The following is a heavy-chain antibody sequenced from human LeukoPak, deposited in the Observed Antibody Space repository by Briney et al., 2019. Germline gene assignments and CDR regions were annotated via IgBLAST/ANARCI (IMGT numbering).Heavy chain of an antibody. CDR3: TRSYYGDLVS. D-gene: IGHD4-17*01. CDR1: GFTFSGSA. Sequence: GGSLRLSCAASGFTFSGSAMHWVRQTSGKGLEWVGRIRSKANSYATAYAASVKGRFTISRDDSKNTAYLQMNSLKTEDTAVYYCTRSYYGDLVSWGQGTLVTVSS. J-gene: IGHJ4*02. V-gene: IGHV3-73*01. CDR2: IRSKANSYAT.